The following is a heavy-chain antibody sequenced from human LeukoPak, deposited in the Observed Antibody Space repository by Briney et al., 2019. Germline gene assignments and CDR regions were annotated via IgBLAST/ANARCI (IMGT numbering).Heavy chain of an antibody. D-gene: IGHD3-22*01. J-gene: IGHJ4*02. CDR1: GYTFTDNY. CDR3: ARGEWLLLSAFDY. CDR2: MNPNSGNT. Sequence: ASVKVSCKASGYTFTDNYMHRVRQATGQGLEWMGWMNPNSGNTGYAQKFQGRVTMTRNTSISTAYMELSSLRSEDTAVYHCARGEWLLLSAFDYWGQGTLVTVSS. V-gene: IGHV1-8*02.